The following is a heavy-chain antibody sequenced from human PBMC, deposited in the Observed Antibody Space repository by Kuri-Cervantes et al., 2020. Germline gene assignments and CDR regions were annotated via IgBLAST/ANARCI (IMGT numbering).Heavy chain of an antibody. CDR3: TTVLGYCSGGSCSDGPEDY. CDR2: IRSKAYGGTT. D-gene: IGHD2-15*01. J-gene: IGHJ4*02. CDR1: GFTFGDYA. V-gene: IGHV3-49*04. Sequence: GGSLRLSCTASGFTFGDYAMSWVRQAPGKGLEWVGFIRSKAYGGTTEYAASVKGRFTISRDDSESIAYLQMNSLKTEDTAVYYCTTVLGYCSGGSCSDGPEDYWGQGTLVTVSS.